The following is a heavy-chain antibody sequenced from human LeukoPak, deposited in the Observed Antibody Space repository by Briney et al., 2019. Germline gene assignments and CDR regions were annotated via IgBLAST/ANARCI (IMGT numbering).Heavy chain of an antibody. CDR1: GGSFSGYY. CDR2: INHSGST. CDR3: ARSPTRAIAARVYWYFDL. J-gene: IGHJ2*01. D-gene: IGHD6-6*01. Sequence: SETLSLTCAVYGGSFSGYYWSWIRQPPGEGLEWIGEINHSGSTNYSPSLKSRVTISVDTSKNQFSLKLSSVTAADTAVYYCARSPTRAIAARVYWYFDLWGRGTLVTVSS. V-gene: IGHV4-34*01.